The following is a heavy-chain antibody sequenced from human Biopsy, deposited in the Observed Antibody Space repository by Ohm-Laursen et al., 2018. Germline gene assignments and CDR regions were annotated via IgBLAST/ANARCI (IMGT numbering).Heavy chain of an antibody. D-gene: IGHD1-26*01. CDR1: GDSFTSYV. CDR2: MSPNTGNT. V-gene: IGHV1-8*01. Sequence: ASVKVSCKASGDSFTSYVINWVRQATGQGLEWMGWMSPNTGNTVYAQRFQDRVTMTSDTSTGTAYMELTSLTSDDTAVYFCARWETTLGRSLDSWGQGTLVAVSS. CDR3: ARWETTLGRSLDS. J-gene: IGHJ4*02.